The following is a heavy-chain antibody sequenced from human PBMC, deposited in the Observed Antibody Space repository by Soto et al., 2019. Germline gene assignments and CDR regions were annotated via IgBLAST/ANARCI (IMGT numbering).Heavy chain of an antibody. D-gene: IGHD3-22*01. J-gene: IGHJ4*02. CDR2: INPNSGST. CDR1: GYTFTDYY. V-gene: IGHV1-2*04. Sequence: QVQLVQSGPEVKKPGASVKVSCRASGYTFTDYYIHWFRQAPGQGLEWMGWINPNSGSTNYAQNFQVWVTMTRDTSISTVYMELRRLRSDDTAVYYCARVRSNYRSSGYRFDYWGQGTLVTVSA. CDR3: ARVRSNYRSSGYRFDY.